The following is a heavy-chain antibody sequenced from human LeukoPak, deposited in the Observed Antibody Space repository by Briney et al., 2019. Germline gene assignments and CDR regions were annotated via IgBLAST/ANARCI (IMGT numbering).Heavy chain of an antibody. CDR3: ARADYSNYYFDY. J-gene: IGHJ4*02. Sequence: GGSLRLSCAASGFTFSSYGMHWVRQAPGKGLEWVAVIWYDGSNKYYADSVKGRLTISRDNSKNTLYLQMNSLRAEDTAVYYCARADYSNYYFDYWGQGTLVTVSS. CDR2: IWYDGSNK. D-gene: IGHD4-11*01. V-gene: IGHV3-33*01. CDR1: GFTFSSYG.